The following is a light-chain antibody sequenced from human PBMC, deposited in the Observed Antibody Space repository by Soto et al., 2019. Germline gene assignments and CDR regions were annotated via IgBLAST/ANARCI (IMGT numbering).Light chain of an antibody. CDR2: DAS. CDR1: QSVSSNY. CDR3: QQYSSSPQT. V-gene: IGKV3-20*01. J-gene: IGKJ1*01. Sequence: EIVLTQSPGTLSLSPGDRATLSCRASQSVSSNYLAWYQQKAGQPPRLLIYDASSRATGITDRFSGSGSGTDFTLTIRRLEPEDFAVYYCQQYSSSPQTFGQGTKVDIK.